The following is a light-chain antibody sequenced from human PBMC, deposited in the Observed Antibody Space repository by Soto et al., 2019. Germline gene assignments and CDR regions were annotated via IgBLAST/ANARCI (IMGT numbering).Light chain of an antibody. Sequence: DIQLTQSPSFLSASVGDRVTITCRASQGISSYLAWYQQKPGKAPKLLIYAASTLQSGVPSRFSGSGSGTEFTLTISSLQPEDFATYYCQQLNNFPLTFGGGTKAEIK. CDR1: QGISSY. V-gene: IGKV1-9*01. CDR2: AAS. J-gene: IGKJ4*01. CDR3: QQLNNFPLT.